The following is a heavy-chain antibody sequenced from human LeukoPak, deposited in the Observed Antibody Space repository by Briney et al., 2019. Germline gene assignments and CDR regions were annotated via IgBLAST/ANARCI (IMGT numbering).Heavy chain of an antibody. V-gene: IGHV3-74*01. J-gene: IGHJ5*02. Sequence: GGSLRLSCAASGFTFSDYWVHWVRQVPGKGLVWVSRIKGDRSETNYADSVKGRFTISRDNANNTLFLQMNSLRVEDTAVYYCVRGQIGVSVIVHWGQGTLVTVSS. CDR3: VRGQIGVSVIVH. CDR1: GFTFSDYW. D-gene: IGHD3-22*01. CDR2: IKGDRSET.